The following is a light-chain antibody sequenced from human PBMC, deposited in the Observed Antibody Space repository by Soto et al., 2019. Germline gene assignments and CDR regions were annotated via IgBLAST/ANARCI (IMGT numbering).Light chain of an antibody. CDR3: YSYAGSYTWV. V-gene: IGLV2-11*01. Sequence: QSALTQPRSVSGSPGQSVTISCTGTSSDVGDYNYVSWYQQHPGKVPKLMIYDVSKRPSGVPDRFSGSKSGNTASLTISGLQAEDEADYYCYSYAGSYTWVFGGGTKLTVL. CDR2: DVS. CDR1: SSDVGDYNY. J-gene: IGLJ2*01.